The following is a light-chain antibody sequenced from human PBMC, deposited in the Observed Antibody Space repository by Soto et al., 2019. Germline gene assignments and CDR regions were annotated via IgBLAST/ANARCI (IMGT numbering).Light chain of an antibody. V-gene: IGKV3-20*01. J-gene: IGKJ1*01. CDR3: QQYGSSPLT. Sequence: EIVLSQSPGTLSLSPGERATLSCRASQSVSRTHLAWYQQKPGQAPRLLMYGTSSRATGIPDRFSGSGSGTEFTLTISSLASEDFAVYYCQQYGSSPLTFGQGTRV. CDR1: QSVSRTH. CDR2: GTS.